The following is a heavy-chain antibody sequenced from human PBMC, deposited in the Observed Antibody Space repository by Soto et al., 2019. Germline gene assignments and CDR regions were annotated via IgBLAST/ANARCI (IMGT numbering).Heavy chain of an antibody. V-gene: IGHV1-18*01. D-gene: IGHD2-21*01. CDR2: ISGYNGNT. Sequence: QVPLVQSGAEVKKSGASVKVSCKASGYTFTSYGISWVRQAPGQGPEWMGWISGYNGNTNYAQKLQGRVTMTTDTSTSTVYMELRSLRSDDTAVYYCARGPQGCSGGDCYSDYWGQGTLVTVSS. CDR1: GYTFTSYG. J-gene: IGHJ4*02. CDR3: ARGPQGCSGGDCYSDY.